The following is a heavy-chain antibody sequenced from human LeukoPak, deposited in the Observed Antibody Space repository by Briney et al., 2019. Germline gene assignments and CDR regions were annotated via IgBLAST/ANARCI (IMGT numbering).Heavy chain of an antibody. J-gene: IGHJ4*02. CDR2: IIPIFGTA. V-gene: IGHV1-69*13. CDR1: GGTFSSYA. Sequence: ASVKVSCKASGGTFSSYAISWVRQAPGQGLEWMGGIIPIFGTANYARKFQGRVTITADESTSTAYMELSSLRSEDTAVYYCATSYYYGSGSYNYWGQGTLVTVSS. CDR3: ATSYYYGSGSYNY. D-gene: IGHD3-10*01.